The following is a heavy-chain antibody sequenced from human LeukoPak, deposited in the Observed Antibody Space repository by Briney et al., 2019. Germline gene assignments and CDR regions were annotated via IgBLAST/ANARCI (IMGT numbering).Heavy chain of an antibody. CDR2: ISAYNGNT. CDR3: AGVVGGIVVVPAAIRGIFDY. D-gene: IGHD2-2*02. Sequence: ASVKVSCKTSGYTFTSYGISWGRQAPGQGLEWMGWISAYNGNTNYAQKLQGRVTMTTDTSTSTAYMGVRSLRSDDTAVYYCAGVVGGIVVVPAAIRGIFDYWGQGTLVTVSS. CDR1: GYTFTSYG. V-gene: IGHV1-18*01. J-gene: IGHJ4*02.